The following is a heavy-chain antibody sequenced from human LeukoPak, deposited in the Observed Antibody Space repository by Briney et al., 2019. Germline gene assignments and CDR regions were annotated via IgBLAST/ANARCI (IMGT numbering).Heavy chain of an antibody. V-gene: IGHV3-7*01. D-gene: IGHD3-22*01. CDR2: IKQDGSEK. Sequence: GGSLRLSCAASGLNFSRYWMSWVRQAPGKGLEWVANIKQDGSEKYYVDSVKGRFTTSRDNAKNSLYLQMNSLRAEDTAVYYCARDHYYDSSGTDYWGQGTLVTVSS. CDR3: ARDHYYDSSGTDY. J-gene: IGHJ4*02. CDR1: GLNFSRYW.